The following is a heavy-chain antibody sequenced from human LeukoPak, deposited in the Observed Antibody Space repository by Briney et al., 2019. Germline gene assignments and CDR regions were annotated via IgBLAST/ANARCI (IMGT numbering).Heavy chain of an antibody. CDR3: AKAVGSSGYFSRDAFDI. J-gene: IGHJ3*02. CDR1: GFTFSTCA. D-gene: IGHD3-22*01. V-gene: IGHV3-23*01. CDR2: ISGGGSGT. Sequence: GGSLRLSCAASGFTFSTCAMGWVRQAPGKGLGWVSAISGGGSGTYYADSVRGRFTISRDNSKNTVYLQMNSLRAEDTAIYYCAKAVGSSGYFSRDAFDIWGQGTMVTVSS.